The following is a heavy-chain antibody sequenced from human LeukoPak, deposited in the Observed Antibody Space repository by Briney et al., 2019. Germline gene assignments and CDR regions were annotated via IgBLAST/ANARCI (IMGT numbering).Heavy chain of an antibody. CDR2: ISGSGGST. Sequence: PGGSLRLSCAASGFTFSSYGMSWVRQAPGKGLEWVSAISGSGGSTYYADSVKGRFTISRDNSKNTLYLQMNSLRAEDTAVYYCAKGAYYYDSSGPELDYWGQGTLVTVSS. J-gene: IGHJ4*02. D-gene: IGHD3-22*01. CDR1: GFTFSSYG. CDR3: AKGAYYYDSSGPELDY. V-gene: IGHV3-23*01.